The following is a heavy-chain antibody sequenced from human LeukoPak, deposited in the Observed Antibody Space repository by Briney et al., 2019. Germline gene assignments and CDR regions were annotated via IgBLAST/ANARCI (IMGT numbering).Heavy chain of an antibody. CDR3: ARDKGYFDWLLARYYYYGMDV. Sequence: SETLSLTCTVSGGSISSSSYYWSWIRQPPGKGLEWIGYIYYSGSTNYNPSLKSRVTTSVDTSKNQFSLKLSSVTAADTAVYYCARDKGYFDWLLARYYYYGMDVWGKGTTVTVSS. V-gene: IGHV4-61*01. CDR2: IYYSGST. J-gene: IGHJ6*04. D-gene: IGHD3-9*01. CDR1: GGSISSSSYY.